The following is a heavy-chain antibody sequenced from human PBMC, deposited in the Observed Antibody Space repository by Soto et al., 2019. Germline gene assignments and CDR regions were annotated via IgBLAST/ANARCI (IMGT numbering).Heavy chain of an antibody. J-gene: IGHJ5*02. CDR1: GASVSTGAYS. D-gene: IGHD5-18*01. Sequence: PSETLSLSCAVSGASVSTGAYSWGGLRQRPGRGLEWIGYVYEMGYTYYTLSLKSRLTISLDRSNNQFSPGLTSVTAADTAVYYWVRALRNTAMAYTWFDPWGQGTLVTVSS. CDR2: VYEMGYT. V-gene: IGHV4-31*11. CDR3: VRALRNTAMAYTWFDP.